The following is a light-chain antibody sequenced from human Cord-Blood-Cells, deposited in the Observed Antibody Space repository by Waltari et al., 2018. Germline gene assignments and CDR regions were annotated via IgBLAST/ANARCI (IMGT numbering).Light chain of an antibody. CDR3: CSYAGSYTL. Sequence: QSALTPPRAVSGSPAQSVTISCTATSSGVGGYNYVLWYQQHPGRTPKLMIYDVSKRPAGVPDRFSGSKSGNTASLTISGLQAEDEADYYCCSYAGSYTLFGGGTKLTVL. CDR1: SSGVGGYNY. CDR2: DVS. V-gene: IGLV2-11*01. J-gene: IGLJ2*01.